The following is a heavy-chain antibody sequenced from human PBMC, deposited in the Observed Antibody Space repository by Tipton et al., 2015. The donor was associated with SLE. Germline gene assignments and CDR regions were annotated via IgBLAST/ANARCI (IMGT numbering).Heavy chain of an antibody. CDR3: AKGEGGGGPRYFDWLDY. CDR2: ISYDGSNK. V-gene: IGHV3-30*04. CDR1: GFTFSSYA. D-gene: IGHD3-9*01. Sequence: SLRLSCAASGFTFSSYAMHWVRQAPGKGLEWVAVISYDGSNKYYADSVKGRFTISRDNSKNTLYLQMNSLRAEDTAVYYCAKGEGGGGPRYFDWLDYWGQGTLVTVSS. J-gene: IGHJ4*02.